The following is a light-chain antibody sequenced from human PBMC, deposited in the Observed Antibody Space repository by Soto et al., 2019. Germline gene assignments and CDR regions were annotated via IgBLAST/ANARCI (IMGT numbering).Light chain of an antibody. CDR2: AAS. CDR3: QQSYSTPFT. J-gene: IGKJ3*01. Sequence: DIQMTQSPYSLSASVGDRVTITCRASQSISSYLNWYQQKPGKAPKLLIYAASSLQSGDPSRFSGSGSGTDFTLAISSLQPEDFATYYCQQSYSTPFTFGPGTKVDMK. V-gene: IGKV1-39*01. CDR1: QSISSY.